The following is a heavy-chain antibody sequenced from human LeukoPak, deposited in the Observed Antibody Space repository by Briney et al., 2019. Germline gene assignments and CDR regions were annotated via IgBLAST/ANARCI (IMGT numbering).Heavy chain of an antibody. D-gene: IGHD6-6*01. CDR2: INPNSGGT. Sequence: ASVKVSCKASGYTFTGYYMHWVRQAPGQGLEWMGWINPNSGGTNYAQKFQGRVTMTRDTSISTAYMELSRLRSDDTAVCYCARDLSRIAARPSLGYWGQGTLVTVSS. J-gene: IGHJ4*02. V-gene: IGHV1-2*02. CDR3: ARDLSRIAARPSLGY. CDR1: GYTFTGYY.